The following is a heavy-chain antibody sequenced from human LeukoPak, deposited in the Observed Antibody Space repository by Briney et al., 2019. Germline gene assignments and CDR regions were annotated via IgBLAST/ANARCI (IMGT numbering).Heavy chain of an antibody. CDR1: GYTFTSYW. CDR3: ARHVNWYLDL. J-gene: IGHJ2*01. CDR2: IYPGDSGT. V-gene: IGHV5-51*01. Sequence: PGESLKISCKGSGYTFTSYWIGWVRQMPGKGLEWMGIIYPGDSGTRYSPSLQGQVTISADKSISTAYLQWSSLKASDTAMYYCARHVNWYLDLWGRGTLVTVSS.